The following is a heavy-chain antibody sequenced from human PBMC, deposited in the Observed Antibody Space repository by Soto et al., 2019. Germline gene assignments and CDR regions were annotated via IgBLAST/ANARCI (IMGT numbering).Heavy chain of an antibody. D-gene: IGHD2-15*01. V-gene: IGHV3-74*01. CDR1: GFSFSSYW. CDR3: ARERGGYSSDF. J-gene: IGHJ4*02. CDR2: INGDGDYT. Sequence: GGSLRLSCAASGFSFSSYWMHWLRQVPGKGLVWVSRINGDGDYTNYADSVKGRFTISRDSAKNTLYLQMNSLRAEDTVVYYCARERGGYSSDFWGQGTLVTVSS.